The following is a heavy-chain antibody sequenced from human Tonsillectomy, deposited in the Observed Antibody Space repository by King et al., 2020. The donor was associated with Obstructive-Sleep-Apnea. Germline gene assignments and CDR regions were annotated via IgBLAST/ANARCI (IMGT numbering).Heavy chain of an antibody. CDR3: ARGYYDSRPNGVVSAFDI. V-gene: IGHV3-74*02. CDR2: INSDGSST. J-gene: IGHJ3*02. D-gene: IGHD3-22*01. Sequence: QLVQSGGGLVQPGGSLRLSCAASGFTFSSYWMHWVRQAPGKGLVWVSRINSDGSSTSYADSVKGRFTISRDNAKNTLYLQMNSLRAEDTAVYYCARGYYDSRPNGVVSAFDIWGQGTMVTVSS. CDR1: GFTFSSYW.